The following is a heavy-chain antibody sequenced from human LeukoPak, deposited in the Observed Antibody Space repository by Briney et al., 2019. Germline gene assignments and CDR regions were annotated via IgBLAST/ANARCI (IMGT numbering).Heavy chain of an antibody. CDR3: ARTFAYANTAMVSDY. J-gene: IGHJ4*02. D-gene: IGHD5-18*01. Sequence: SETLSLTCAVSGYSISSGYYWGWIRQPPGKGLEWIGSIYHSGSTYYNPSLKSRVTISVDTSKNQFSLKLSSVTAADTAVYYCARTFAYANTAMVSDYWGQGTLVTVSS. V-gene: IGHV4-38-2*01. CDR1: GYSISSGYY. CDR2: IYHSGST.